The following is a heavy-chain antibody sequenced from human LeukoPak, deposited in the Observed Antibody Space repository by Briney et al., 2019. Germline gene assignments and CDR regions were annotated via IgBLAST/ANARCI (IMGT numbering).Heavy chain of an antibody. D-gene: IGHD3-9*01. V-gene: IGHV1-18*01. CDR1: GYTFTSYG. CDR3: ARYYDILTGYSNFDY. Sequence: ASVKVSCKASGYTFTSYGISWVRQAPGQGLEWMGWISAYNGNTNYAQKLQGRVTMTTDTSTSTAYMELRSLRSDDTAVYYCARYYDILTGYSNFDYWGQGTLVTVSS. J-gene: IGHJ4*02. CDR2: ISAYNGNT.